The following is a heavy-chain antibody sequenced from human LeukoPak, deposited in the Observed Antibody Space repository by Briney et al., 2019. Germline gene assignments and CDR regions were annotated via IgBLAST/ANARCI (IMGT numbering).Heavy chain of an antibody. Sequence: PSETLSLTCTVSGGSISSHYWSWIRQPPGKGLEWIGYIYYSGSTNYNPSLKSRVTISVDTSKNQFSLKLSSVTAADTAVYYCARLGAAANDYWGQGTLVTVSS. J-gene: IGHJ4*02. CDR2: IYYSGST. V-gene: IGHV4-59*08. CDR3: ARLGAAANDY. D-gene: IGHD2-2*01. CDR1: GGSISSHY.